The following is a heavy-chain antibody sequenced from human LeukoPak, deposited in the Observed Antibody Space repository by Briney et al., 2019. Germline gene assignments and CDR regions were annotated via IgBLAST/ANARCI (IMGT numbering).Heavy chain of an antibody. V-gene: IGHV3-23*01. D-gene: IGHD6-13*01. CDR3: AKHSSSWYRDFDY. CDR2: ISGSGSRA. Sequence: GGSLRLSCAASGFTFSGYAMSWVRQAAGKGLEWVSSISGSGSRADFADSVKGRFTISRDDSKNTLYLQMNSLRAEDTAVYYCAKHSSSWYRDFDYWGQGTLVTVSS. CDR1: GFTFSGYA. J-gene: IGHJ4*02.